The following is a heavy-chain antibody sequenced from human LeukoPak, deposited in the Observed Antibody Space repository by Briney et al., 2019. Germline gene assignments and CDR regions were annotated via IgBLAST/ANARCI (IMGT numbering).Heavy chain of an antibody. J-gene: IGHJ4*02. D-gene: IGHD2-2*01. CDR3: ARGGLYCSSTSCPAPFDY. Sequence: ASAKVSCKASGGTFSSYAISWVRQAPGQGLQWMGWISAYNGNTNYAQNLQGRVTVTTDTSASTAYMELRSLRFDDTAVYYCARGGLYCSSTSCPAPFDYWGQGTLVTVSS. CDR1: GGTFSSYA. CDR2: ISAYNGNT. V-gene: IGHV1-18*01.